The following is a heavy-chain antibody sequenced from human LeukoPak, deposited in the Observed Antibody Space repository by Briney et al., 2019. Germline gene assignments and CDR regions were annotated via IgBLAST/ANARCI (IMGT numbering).Heavy chain of an antibody. CDR3: ARHLPPRRYSYDY. CDR1: GGSISSGGYY. V-gene: IGHV4-39*01. Sequence: SETLSLTCAVSGGSISSGGYYWGWIRQPPGKGLEWIGSIYYSGSTYYNPSLKSRVTISVDTSKNQFSLKLSSVTAADTAVYYCARHLPPRRYSYDYWGQGTLVTVSS. CDR2: IYYSGST. D-gene: IGHD5-18*01. J-gene: IGHJ4*02.